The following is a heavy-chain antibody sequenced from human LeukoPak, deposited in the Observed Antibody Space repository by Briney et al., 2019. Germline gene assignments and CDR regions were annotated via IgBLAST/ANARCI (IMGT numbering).Heavy chain of an antibody. V-gene: IGHV1-46*01. Sequence: GASVKVSCKAAGYTFTSYYMHWVRQAPGQGPEWMGVINPSGDSTSFAQKFQGRVTMTRDMSTSTVFMELSGLRSEDTAIYYCASSIVAAGYYFEYWGQGTLVTVSS. J-gene: IGHJ4*02. D-gene: IGHD6-13*01. CDR2: INPSGDST. CDR1: GYTFTSYY. CDR3: ASSIVAAGYYFEY.